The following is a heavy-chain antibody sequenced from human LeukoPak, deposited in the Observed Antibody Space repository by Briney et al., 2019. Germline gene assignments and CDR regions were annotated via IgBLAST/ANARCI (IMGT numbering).Heavy chain of an antibody. D-gene: IGHD6-19*01. J-gene: IGHJ5*02. CDR3: ARFHVIAVAANWFDP. CDR1: GGSISSGGYY. Sequence: SETLSLTCTVSGGSISSGGYYWSWIRQHPGKGLEWIGYIYYSGSTYYNPSLKSRVTISVDTSKNQFSLKLSSVTAADTAVYYCARFHVIAVAANWFDPWGQGTLDTVSS. V-gene: IGHV4-31*03. CDR2: IYYSGST.